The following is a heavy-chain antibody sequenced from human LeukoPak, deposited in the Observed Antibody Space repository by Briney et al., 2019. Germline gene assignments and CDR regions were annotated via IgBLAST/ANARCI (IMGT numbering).Heavy chain of an antibody. V-gene: IGHV3-33*01. D-gene: IGHD3-10*01. CDR2: IWYDGSNK. Sequence: PGGSLRLSCAASGFTFSNYGMHWVRQAPGKGLEWVAVIWYDGSNKYYADSMKGRFTISRDNSKNTLYLQMNSLRAEDTAVYYCAGNYGPYYFDYWGQGNLVTVSS. CDR1: GFTFSNYG. J-gene: IGHJ4*02. CDR3: AGNYGPYYFDY.